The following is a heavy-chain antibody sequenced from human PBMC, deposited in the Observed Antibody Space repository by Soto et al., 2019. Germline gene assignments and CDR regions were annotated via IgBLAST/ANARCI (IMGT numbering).Heavy chain of an antibody. V-gene: IGHV4-30-4*01. CDR3: AGTLTGYYNGYNWFDP. J-gene: IGHJ5*02. Sequence: SETLSLTCTVSGGSIRSGDYYWSWIRQPPGKGLESIGYIYYSGSTYYNPSLKSRVTISVDTSKNQFSLKLSSVTAADTAVYYCAGTLTGYYNGYNWFDPWGQGTLVTVSS. CDR2: IYYSGST. D-gene: IGHD3-9*01. CDR1: GGSIRSGDYY.